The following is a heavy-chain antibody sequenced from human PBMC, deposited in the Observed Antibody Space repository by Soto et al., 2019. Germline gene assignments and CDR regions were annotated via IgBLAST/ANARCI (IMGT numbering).Heavy chain of an antibody. CDR2: ISSSSSTI. V-gene: IGHV3-48*02. D-gene: IGHD1-26*01. CDR1: GFTFSSYS. J-gene: IGHJ3*02. Sequence: GGFLRLSCAASGFTFSSYSMNWVRQAPGKGLEWVSYISSSSSTIYYADSVKGRFTISRDNAKNSLYLQMNSLRDEDTAVYYCARDGAGIVGATDAFDIWGQGTMVTVSS. CDR3: ARDGAGIVGATDAFDI.